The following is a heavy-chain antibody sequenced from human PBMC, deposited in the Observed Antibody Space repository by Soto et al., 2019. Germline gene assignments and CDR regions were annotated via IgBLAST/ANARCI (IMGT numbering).Heavy chain of an antibody. CDR2: IWYDGSDK. J-gene: IGHJ4*02. D-gene: IGHD1-26*01. V-gene: IGHV3-33*01. CDR1: GFTFKNYG. CDR3: ARADIVGTTPLFDY. Sequence: GGSLRLSCLASGFTFKNYGMHWVRQAPGKGLEWVALIWYDGSDKYYADSVKGRFTISRDSSKNTVSLQMNSLTTDDTGVYFCARADIVGTTPLFDYWGQGTLVTVSS.